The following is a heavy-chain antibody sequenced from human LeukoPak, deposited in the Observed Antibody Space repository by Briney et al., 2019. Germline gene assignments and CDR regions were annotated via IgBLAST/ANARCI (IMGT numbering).Heavy chain of an antibody. CDR2: VHYTRSYSGTT. Sequence: PSETLSLTCTVSSGSIGSDALYWGWIRRSPGKGLEWIGSVHYTRSYSGTTYYNPSLKSRVTISVDKSKNQFSLTLSSVTAADTAVYYCASPSGASTWWGQGTLVTVSS. CDR1: SGSIGSDALY. D-gene: IGHD2-15*01. CDR3: ASPSGASTW. V-gene: IGHV4-39*07. J-gene: IGHJ4*02.